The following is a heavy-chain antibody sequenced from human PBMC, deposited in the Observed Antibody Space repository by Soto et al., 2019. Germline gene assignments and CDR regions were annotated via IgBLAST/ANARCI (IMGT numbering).Heavy chain of an antibody. CDR3: ARDLGAGYGDYGYFDY. J-gene: IGHJ4*02. CDR2: ISYDGSNK. Sequence: QVQLVESGGGVVQPGRSLRLSCAASGFTFSSYAMHWVRQAPGKGLEWVAVISYDGSNKYYADSVKGRFTISRDNSKNTLYLQMNSLRAEDTAVYYCARDLGAGYGDYGYFDYWGQGTLVTVSS. D-gene: IGHD4-17*01. CDR1: GFTFSSYA. V-gene: IGHV3-30-3*01.